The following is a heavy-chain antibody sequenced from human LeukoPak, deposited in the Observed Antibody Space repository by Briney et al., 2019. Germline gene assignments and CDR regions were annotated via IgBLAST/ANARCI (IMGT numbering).Heavy chain of an antibody. CDR1: GFTFSSYA. CDR3: ARNYDVLTGYPYYFDH. CDR2: ISYDGSNK. Sequence: PGGSPRLSCAASGFTFSSYAMHWVRQAPGKGLEWVAVISYDGSNKYYADSVKGRFTISRDNAKNPLYLQMSSLTPEDTAVYYCARNYDVLTGYPYYFDHWGQGIPVTVSS. D-gene: IGHD3-9*01. J-gene: IGHJ4*02. V-gene: IGHV3-30*04.